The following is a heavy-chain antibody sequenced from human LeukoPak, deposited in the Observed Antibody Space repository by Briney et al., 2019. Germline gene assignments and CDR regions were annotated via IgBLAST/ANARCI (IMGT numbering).Heavy chain of an antibody. V-gene: IGHV5-10-1*01. Sequence: GESLKISCKGSGYSFTNYRISWVRHMPGRGLEWMGWIDASDSYTNYSPSFQGHVTISADKSSSTAYLQWRSLKASDTAIYYCARHVLYSYGPQWWFDPWGQGTLVTVSS. J-gene: IGHJ5*02. D-gene: IGHD5-18*01. CDR3: ARHVLYSYGPQWWFDP. CDR1: GYSFTNYR. CDR2: IDASDSYT.